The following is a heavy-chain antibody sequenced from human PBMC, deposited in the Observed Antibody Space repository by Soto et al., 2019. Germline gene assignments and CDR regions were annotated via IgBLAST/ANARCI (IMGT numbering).Heavy chain of an antibody. V-gene: IGHV3-74*01. CDR2: INSDASST. D-gene: IGHD3-10*01. CDR1: DFTFSAYW. J-gene: IGHJ4*02. CDR3: AGSLTINTLDY. Sequence: GGSLRLSCTASDFTFSAYWVHWVRQAPGKGLVWVSRINSDASSTSYADSVQGRFIISRDNAKNTLYLQMDSLRAEDTAVYWCAGSLTINTLDYWGQGALVTVSS.